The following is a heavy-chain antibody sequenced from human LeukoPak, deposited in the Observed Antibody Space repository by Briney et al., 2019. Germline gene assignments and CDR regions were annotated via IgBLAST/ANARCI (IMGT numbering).Heavy chain of an antibody. CDR3: ARTQPRYYYDSSGYWQNDAFDI. D-gene: IGHD3-22*01. Sequence: GGSLRLSCAVSGFTLRTYGMSWVRRAPGKGLEWVSKIREGGGERYYVDSVKGRFTISRDNAKNSLYLQMNSLRAEDTAVYYCARTQPRYYYDSSGYWQNDAFDIWGQGTMVTVSP. J-gene: IGHJ3*02. CDR1: GFTLRTYG. CDR2: IREGGGER. V-gene: IGHV3-7*01.